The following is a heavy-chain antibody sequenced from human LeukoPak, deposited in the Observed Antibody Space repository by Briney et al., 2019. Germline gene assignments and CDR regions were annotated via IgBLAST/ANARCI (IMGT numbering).Heavy chain of an antibody. CDR2: IYSGGTT. Sequence: GGSLRLSCAVSGFTFSTYAMSWVRQAPGKGLEWVSLIYSGGTTYYADSVKGRFAISRDNSKNTLYLQMNSLRAEDTAVYYCARDASNYFDYWGQGTLVTVSS. CDR3: ARDASNYFDY. D-gene: IGHD4-11*01. J-gene: IGHJ4*02. V-gene: IGHV3-66*01. CDR1: GFTFSTYA.